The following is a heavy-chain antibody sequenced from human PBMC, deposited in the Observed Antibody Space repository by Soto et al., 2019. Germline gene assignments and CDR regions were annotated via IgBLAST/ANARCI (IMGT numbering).Heavy chain of an antibody. CDR1: GGTFSSYA. Sequence: ASVKVSCKASGGTFSSYAISWVRQAPGQGLEWMGGIIPIFGTANYAQKFQGRVTITADESTSTAYMELSSLRSEDTAVYYCARDYFHYYDSSGPGGAFDIWGQGTMVTVSS. J-gene: IGHJ3*02. CDR2: IIPIFGTA. CDR3: ARDYFHYYDSSGPGGAFDI. V-gene: IGHV1-69*13. D-gene: IGHD3-22*01.